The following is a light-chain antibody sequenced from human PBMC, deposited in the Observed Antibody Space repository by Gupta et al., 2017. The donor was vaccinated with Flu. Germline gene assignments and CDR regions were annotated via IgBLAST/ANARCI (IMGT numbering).Light chain of an antibody. Sequence: QSALTQPRSVPGSPGQSVTISCAGTSSDVGGYRYVSWYQQHPGKAPKLIIYDVTERPSGVPDRFSGSKSGNTASLTISGLQAEDEADYYCCSFAGSYTVVFGGGTKLTVL. CDR3: CSFAGSYTVV. CDR1: SSDVGGYRY. CDR2: DVT. J-gene: IGLJ2*01. V-gene: IGLV2-11*01.